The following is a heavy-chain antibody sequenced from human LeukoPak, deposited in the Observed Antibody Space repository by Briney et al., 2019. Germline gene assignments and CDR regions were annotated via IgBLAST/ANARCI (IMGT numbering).Heavy chain of an antibody. Sequence: GASVKVSCKASGYTFTGYYIHWVRQAPGQGPEWMGWINPHSGATNYAQKFQGRVTMTRDTSISTAFMELSSLRSDDTAMYYCARESDSGKDFDCWGQGTLVTVSS. CDR3: ARESDSGKDFDC. CDR2: INPHSGAT. CDR1: GYTFTGYY. J-gene: IGHJ4*02. D-gene: IGHD1-26*01. V-gene: IGHV1-2*02.